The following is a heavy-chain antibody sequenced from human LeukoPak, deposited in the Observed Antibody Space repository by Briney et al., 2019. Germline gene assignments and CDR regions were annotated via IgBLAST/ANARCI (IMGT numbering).Heavy chain of an antibody. CDR3: ATQILLCHYY. J-gene: IGHJ4*02. CDR1: GGSFSGYY. Sequence: SETLSLTCAVYGGSFSGYYWSWIRQPPGKGLEWIGEINHSGSTNYNPSLKSRATISVDTSKKQFSLKLSSVTAADTAMYYCATQILLCHYYWGQGTLVTVSS. V-gene: IGHV4-34*01. D-gene: IGHD3-10*01. CDR2: INHSGST.